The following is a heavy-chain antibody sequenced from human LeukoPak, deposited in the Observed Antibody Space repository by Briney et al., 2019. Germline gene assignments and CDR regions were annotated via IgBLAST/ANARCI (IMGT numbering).Heavy chain of an antibody. CDR1: GFTFSNYW. J-gene: IGHJ4*02. D-gene: IGHD6-13*01. CDR2: IKSDGSST. Sequence: PGGSLRLSCAASGFTFSNYWMHWVRQAPGEALMWVSRIKSDGSSTTYADSVKGRFTIPRDNSKNTLYLQMNSLRAEDTAVYYCAREDVAAAGPLDYWGQGTLVTVSP. CDR3: AREDVAAAGPLDY. V-gene: IGHV3-74*01.